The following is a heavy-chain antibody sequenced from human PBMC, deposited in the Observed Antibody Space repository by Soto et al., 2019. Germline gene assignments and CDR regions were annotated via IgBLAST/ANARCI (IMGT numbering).Heavy chain of an antibody. CDR1: GYTFTSYG. CDR3: ARVVEVAATLSFSWFDP. J-gene: IGHJ5*02. Sequence: ASVKVSCKASGYTFTSYGISWVRQAPGQGLEWMGWISAYNGNTNYAQKLQGRVTMTTDTSTSTAYMELRSLRSDDTAVYYCARVVEVAATLSFSWFDPWGQGTLVTVSS. V-gene: IGHV1-18*01. D-gene: IGHD2-15*01. CDR2: ISAYNGNT.